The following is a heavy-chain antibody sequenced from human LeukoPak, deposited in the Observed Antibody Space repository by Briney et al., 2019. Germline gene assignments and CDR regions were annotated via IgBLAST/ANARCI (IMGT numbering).Heavy chain of an antibody. CDR3: ARQSSSSWLF. V-gene: IGHV5-51*01. Sequence: GESLKISCKGSGFTFRSYWIGWVRQMPGKGLEWMGIIYPGDSDTRYSPSFQGQVTISADKSISTAYLQWSSLKASDTAMYYCARQSSSSWLFWGQGTMVTVSS. CDR2: IYPGDSDT. J-gene: IGHJ3*01. D-gene: IGHD6-13*01. CDR1: GFTFRSYW.